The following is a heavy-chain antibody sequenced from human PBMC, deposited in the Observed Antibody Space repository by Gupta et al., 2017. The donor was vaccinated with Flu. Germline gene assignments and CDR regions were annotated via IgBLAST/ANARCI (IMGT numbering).Heavy chain of an antibody. CDR3: ATQNSSGWYV. CDR2: ISSSSSYI. J-gene: IGHJ4*02. CDR1: GFTFSSYN. V-gene: IGHV3-21*01. Sequence: EVQLVESGGGLVKPGGSLRLSCAASGFTFSSYNMNWVRQAPGKGLEWVSSISSSSSYIYYADSVKGRFTISRDNAKNSLYLQMNSLRAEDTAVYYCATQNSSGWYVWGQGTLVTVSS. D-gene: IGHD6-19*01.